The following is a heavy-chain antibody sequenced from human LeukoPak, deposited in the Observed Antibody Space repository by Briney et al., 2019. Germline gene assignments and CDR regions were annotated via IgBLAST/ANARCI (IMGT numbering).Heavy chain of an antibody. Sequence: PGGSLRLSCAASGFTFSSYSMNWVRQAPGKGLEWVSSISSSSSYIYYADSVKGRFTISRDNAKNSLYLQMNSLRAEDTAVYYCARDDARFGTVLDYWGQGTLVTVSS. CDR2: ISSSSSYI. CDR1: GFTFSSYS. CDR3: ARDDARFGTVLDY. J-gene: IGHJ4*02. D-gene: IGHD3-10*01. V-gene: IGHV3-21*01.